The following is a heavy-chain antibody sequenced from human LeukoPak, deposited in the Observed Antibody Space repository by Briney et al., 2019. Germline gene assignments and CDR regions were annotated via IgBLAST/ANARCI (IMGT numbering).Heavy chain of an antibody. J-gene: IGHJ4*02. CDR1: GFTSTNFA. V-gene: IGHV1-58*01. D-gene: IGHD3-16*01. CDR3: AADLSNPRMGASYLDS. Sequence: SVKVSCKASGFTSTNFAVQWVRQARGQHLEWIGWIIVGSGATKCAQDFQERVTITRDLSTSTLYMELRSLTSEDTAVYYCAADLSNPRMGASYLDSWGQGTLVTVSS. CDR2: IIVGSGAT.